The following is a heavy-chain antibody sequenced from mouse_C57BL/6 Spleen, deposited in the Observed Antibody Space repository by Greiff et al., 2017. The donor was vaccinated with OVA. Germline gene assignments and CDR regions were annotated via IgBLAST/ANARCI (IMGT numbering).Heavy chain of an antibody. CDR2: IDPSDSET. V-gene: IGHV1-52*01. CDR3: ARDGSRRKYFDV. CDR1: GYTFTSYW. Sequence: VQLQQPGAELVRPGSSVKLSCKASGYTFTSYWMHWVKQRPIQGLEWIGNIDPSDSETHYNQKFKDKATLTVDKSSSTAYMQLSSLTSEDSAVYYCARDGSRRKYFDVWGTGTTVTVSS. J-gene: IGHJ1*03. D-gene: IGHD1-1*01.